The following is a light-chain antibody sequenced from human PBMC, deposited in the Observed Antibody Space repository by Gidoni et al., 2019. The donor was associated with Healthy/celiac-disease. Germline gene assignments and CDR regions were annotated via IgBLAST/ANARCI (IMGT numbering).Light chain of an antibody. CDR1: QSISSY. CDR2: AAS. J-gene: IGKJ4*02. CDR3: QQSYSTPRT. V-gene: IGKV1-39*01. Sequence: DIQMTQSPSSLSASVGDRDTITCRASQSISSYVNWYQQKPGEAPKLLIYAASSLQSGVPSRFSSSGSGTDFTLTISMLQPEYFATYYWQQSYSTPRTFGGXTKVEIK.